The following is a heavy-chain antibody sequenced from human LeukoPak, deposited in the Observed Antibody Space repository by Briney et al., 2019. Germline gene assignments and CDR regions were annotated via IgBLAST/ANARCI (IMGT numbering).Heavy chain of an antibody. CDR2: LSEGGHSS. CDR3: AFSPLGFNYDYAY. CDR1: GFTFSSYA. Sequence: GGSLRLSCAASGFTFSSYAMNWVRQAPGKGLEWVSSLSEGGHSSFYADSVKGRFSIYRDDSKNTLYLQMNNVRPDDTALYYCAFSPLGFNYDYAYWGQGTLVAVSS. D-gene: IGHD3-16*01. V-gene: IGHV3-23*01. J-gene: IGHJ4*02.